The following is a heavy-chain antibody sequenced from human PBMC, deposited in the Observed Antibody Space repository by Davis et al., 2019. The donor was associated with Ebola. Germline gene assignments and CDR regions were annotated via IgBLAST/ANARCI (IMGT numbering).Heavy chain of an antibody. CDR1: GYIFTTYS. Sequence: ASVKVSCKASGYIFTTYSMHWVRHAPAQRLEWMGWVHGGNGNTKYSQRFQGRVTITTDTSASTAYLDLSSLRSDDTAVFYCARATFGYNSGWYADYWGQGTLVTVSS. V-gene: IGHV1-3*01. D-gene: IGHD6-19*01. J-gene: IGHJ4*02. CDR2: VHGGNGNT. CDR3: ARATFGYNSGWYADY.